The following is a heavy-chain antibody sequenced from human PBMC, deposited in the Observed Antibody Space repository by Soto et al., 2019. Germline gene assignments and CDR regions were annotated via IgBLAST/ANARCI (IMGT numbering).Heavy chain of an antibody. D-gene: IGHD3-22*01. CDR1: GASISSGDYY. J-gene: IGHJ5*02. CDR2: IYYSGST. CDR3: ASIYDSSGYYYGNNWFDP. V-gene: IGHV4-31*03. Sequence: SETLSLTCTVSGASISSGDYYWSWIRQHPGKGLEWIGYIYYSGSTYYNPSLKSRLTISIDTSKNQFSLKLSSVTAADTAVYYCASIYDSSGYYYGNNWFDPWGQGTLVTVSS.